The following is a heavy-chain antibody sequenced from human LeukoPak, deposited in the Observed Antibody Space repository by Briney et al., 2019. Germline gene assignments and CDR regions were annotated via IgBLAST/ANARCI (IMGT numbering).Heavy chain of an antibody. CDR3: AKDWELGS. V-gene: IGHV4-59*01. CDR2: IYTSGST. Sequence: PSETLSLTCSVSGASIISYYWNWIRQPPGKGLEWIGNIYTSGSTNYNPSLKSRVTISLDTSKDQFSLKLTSVTAADTAFYYCAKDWELGSWGQGTLVTVSS. D-gene: IGHD1-26*01. CDR1: GASIISYY. J-gene: IGHJ5*02.